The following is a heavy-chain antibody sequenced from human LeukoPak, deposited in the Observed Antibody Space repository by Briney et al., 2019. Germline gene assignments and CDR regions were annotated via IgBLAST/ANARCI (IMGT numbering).Heavy chain of an antibody. CDR3: ARVGYSNSYDY. CDR2: MNPNTGNA. CDR1: GYTFTNFD. D-gene: IGHD4-11*01. J-gene: IGHJ4*01. Sequence: ASVKVSCKASGYTFTNFDINWVRQATGQGLEWMGWMNPNTGNAGYAQKFQDRVTITWDASISTAFMDLSSLRSEDTAVYFCARVGYSNSYDYWXXXTLVTVSS. V-gene: IGHV1-8*03.